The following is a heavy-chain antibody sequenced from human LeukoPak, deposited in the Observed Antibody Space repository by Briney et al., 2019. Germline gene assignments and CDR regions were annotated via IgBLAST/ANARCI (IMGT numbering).Heavy chain of an antibody. CDR3: AKHHSSGYSTFDY. Sequence: GRSLRLSCAASGFTFSSYAMHWVRQAPGKGLEWVAVISYDGSNKYYADSVKGRFTISRDNSKNTLYLQMNSLRAEDTAVYYCAKHHSSGYSTFDYWGQGTLVTVSS. D-gene: IGHD3-22*01. CDR1: GFTFSSYA. J-gene: IGHJ4*02. V-gene: IGHV3-30*04. CDR2: ISYDGSNK.